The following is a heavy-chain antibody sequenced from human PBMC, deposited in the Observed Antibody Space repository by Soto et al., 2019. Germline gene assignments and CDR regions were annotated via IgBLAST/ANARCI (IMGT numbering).Heavy chain of an antibody. J-gene: IGHJ4*02. V-gene: IGHV3-23*01. Sequence: GGSLRLSCAASGFALSSYAMSWVRQAPGKGLEWVSAISGSGGSTYYADSVKGRFTISRDNSKNTQYLQMNSLRAEATAVYYCAKAKYSSSWASFDYWGQGTLVTVSS. CDR3: AKAKYSSSWASFDY. CDR1: GFALSSYA. D-gene: IGHD6-13*01. CDR2: ISGSGGST.